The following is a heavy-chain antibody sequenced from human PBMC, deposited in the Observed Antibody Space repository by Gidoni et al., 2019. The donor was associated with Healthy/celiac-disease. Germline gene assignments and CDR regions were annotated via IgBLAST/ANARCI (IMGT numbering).Heavy chain of an antibody. CDR2: IFSNDEK. J-gene: IGHJ6*02. CDR1: GFSLSTARMG. V-gene: IGHV2-26*01. CDR3: ARIRGTITMVRGGPYGMDV. D-gene: IGHD3-10*01. Sequence: QVTLKESGPVLVKPTETLTLTCTVSGFSLSTARMGVSWIRQPPGKALEWLAHIFSNDEKSYSTSLKSRLTISKDTSKSQVVLTMTNMDPVDTATYYCARIRGTITMVRGGPYGMDVWGQGTTVTVSS.